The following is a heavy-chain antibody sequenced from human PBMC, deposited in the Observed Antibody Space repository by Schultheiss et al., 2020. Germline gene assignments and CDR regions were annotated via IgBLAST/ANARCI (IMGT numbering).Heavy chain of an antibody. V-gene: IGHV3-66*01. Sequence: GGSLRLSCAASGFTFSSYSMHWVRQAPGKGLEWVSVIYSGGSTYYADSVKGRFTISRDNAKNSLYLQMNSLTAEDTAVYYCARDPPEGGSDIWGQGTMVTVSS. CDR1: GFTFSSYS. J-gene: IGHJ3*02. D-gene: IGHD1-14*01. CDR3: ARDPPEGGSDI. CDR2: IYSGGST.